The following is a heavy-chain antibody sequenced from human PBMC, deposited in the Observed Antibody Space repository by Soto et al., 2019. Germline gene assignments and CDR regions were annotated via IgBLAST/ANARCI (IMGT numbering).Heavy chain of an antibody. CDR2: IYYSGST. J-gene: IGHJ4*02. V-gene: IGHV4-39*01. Sequence: QLQLQESGPGLVKPSETLSLTCTVSGGSISSSSYYWGWIRQPPGKGLEWIGSIYYSGSTYYNPSLKSRVTISVDTSKNQFSLKLSSVTAADTAVYYCARRATMRWQQLAQTIFDYWGQGTLVTVSS. CDR3: ARRATMRWQQLAQTIFDY. D-gene: IGHD6-13*01. CDR1: GGSISSSSYY.